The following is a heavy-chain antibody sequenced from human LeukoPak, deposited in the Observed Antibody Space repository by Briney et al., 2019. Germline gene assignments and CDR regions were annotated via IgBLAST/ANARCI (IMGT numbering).Heavy chain of an antibody. CDR3: AIVVPAAMSIKFDY. CDR1: GYTFTSYA. CDR2: INAGNGNT. Sequence: GASVKVSCKASGYTFTSYAMHWVRQAPGQRLERMGWINAGNGNTKYSQKFQGRVTITRDTSASTAYMELSSLRSEDTAVYYCAIVVPAAMSIKFDYWGQGTLVTVSS. V-gene: IGHV1-3*01. D-gene: IGHD2-2*01. J-gene: IGHJ4*02.